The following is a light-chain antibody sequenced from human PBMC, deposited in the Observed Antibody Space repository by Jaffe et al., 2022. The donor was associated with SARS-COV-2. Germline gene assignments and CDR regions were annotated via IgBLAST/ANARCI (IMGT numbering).Light chain of an antibody. Sequence: QTVVTQEPSFSVSPGGTVTLTCGLTSGSVSTLHYPSWYQQTPGQAPRTLIYNTDARSSGVPDRFSGSILGSKAALTITGAQADDESDYYCVLYLGRGILVFGGGSKLTV. CDR1: SGSVSTLHY. CDR2: NTD. J-gene: IGLJ2*01. V-gene: IGLV8-61*01. CDR3: VLYLGRGILV.